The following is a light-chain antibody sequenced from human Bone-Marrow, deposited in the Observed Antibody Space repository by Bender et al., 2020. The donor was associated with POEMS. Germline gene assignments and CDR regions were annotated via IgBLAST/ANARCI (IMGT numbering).Light chain of an antibody. CDR3: CSYAGSSTWV. J-gene: IGLJ3*02. V-gene: IGLV2-23*01. Sequence: QSALTQPASVSGSPGQSITISCTGSSSDVGSFILVSWYQQHPGKAPKLIIYEANKRPSGVSDRFSGSKSGNTASLTISGLQAEDEADYYCCSYAGSSTWVFGGGTKRTV. CDR1: SSDVGSFIL. CDR2: EAN.